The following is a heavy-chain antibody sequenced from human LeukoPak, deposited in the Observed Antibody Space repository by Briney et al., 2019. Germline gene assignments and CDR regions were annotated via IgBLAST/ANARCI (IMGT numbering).Heavy chain of an antibody. Sequence: GGSLRLSCAASGFTFSSYAMSWVRQAPGKGLEWVSAFSGSGGSTYYADSVKGRFTISRDDSKNTLYLQMSSLRAEDTAVYYCAKSGYNRFDYWGQGTLVTVSS. CDR1: GFTFSSYA. D-gene: IGHD5-24*01. CDR3: AKSGYNRFDY. J-gene: IGHJ4*02. CDR2: FSGSGGST. V-gene: IGHV3-23*01.